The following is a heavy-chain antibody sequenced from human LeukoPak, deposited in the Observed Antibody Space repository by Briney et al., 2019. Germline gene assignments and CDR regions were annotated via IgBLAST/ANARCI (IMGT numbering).Heavy chain of an antibody. CDR1: GFTFSSYA. CDR3: AKDLHYYDSSGYYWDFDY. Sequence: GGSLRLSCAASGFTFSSYAMSWVRKAPGKGLEWVSAISGSGGSTYYADSVKGRSTISRDNSKNTLYLQMNSLRAEDTAVYYCAKDLHYYDSSGYYWDFDYWGQGTLVTVSS. CDR2: ISGSGGST. J-gene: IGHJ4*02. D-gene: IGHD3-22*01. V-gene: IGHV3-23*01.